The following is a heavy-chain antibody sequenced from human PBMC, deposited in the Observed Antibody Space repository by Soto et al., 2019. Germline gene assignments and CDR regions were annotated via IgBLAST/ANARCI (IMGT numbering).Heavy chain of an antibody. Sequence: ASVQVSCQASGYTFTSYGIHWVRQATGQRLEWMGWINAANGDTKYSPKFQGRVTITRDTSASTSYMELSSLRSEDTAVYYCVRRHVSATGIDWFDPWGQGTLVTVSS. J-gene: IGHJ5*02. D-gene: IGHD6-13*01. CDR1: GYTFTSYG. CDR2: INAANGDT. CDR3: VRRHVSATGIDWFDP. V-gene: IGHV1-3*01.